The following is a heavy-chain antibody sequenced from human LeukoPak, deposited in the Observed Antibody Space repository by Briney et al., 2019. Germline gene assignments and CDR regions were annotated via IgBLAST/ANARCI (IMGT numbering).Heavy chain of an antibody. Sequence: GGSLRLSCAASGFTFSSYSMNWVRQAPGKGLEWVSYISSSSSTIYNADSVKGRFTISRDNAKNSLYLQMNSLRAEDTAVYYCARSDYDSSGLGVSAYWGQGTLVTVSS. V-gene: IGHV3-48*04. J-gene: IGHJ4*02. D-gene: IGHD3-22*01. CDR3: ARSDYDSSGLGVSAY. CDR1: GFTFSSYS. CDR2: ISSSSSTI.